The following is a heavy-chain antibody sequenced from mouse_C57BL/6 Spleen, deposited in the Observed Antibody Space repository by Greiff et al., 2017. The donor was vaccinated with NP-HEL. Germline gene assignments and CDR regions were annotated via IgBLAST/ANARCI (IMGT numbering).Heavy chain of an antibody. J-gene: IGHJ1*03. D-gene: IGHD1-1*01. CDR1: GFTFSSYA. CDR3: ARGYYGSSYYWYVDV. V-gene: IGHV5-4*01. CDR2: ISDGGSYT. Sequence: EVQVVESGGGLVKPGGSLKLSCAASGFTFSSYAMSWVRQTPEKRLEWVATISDGGSYTYYPANVKGRFTLSRDNAQTTLYLQMSDLKSEDTAMYYCARGYYGSSYYWYVDVWGTGTTGTVSS.